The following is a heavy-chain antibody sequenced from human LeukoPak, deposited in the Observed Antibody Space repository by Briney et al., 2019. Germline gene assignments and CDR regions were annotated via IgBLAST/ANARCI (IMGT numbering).Heavy chain of an antibody. D-gene: IGHD6-19*01. CDR3: ARDLPRRQWLGRVDY. CDR2: IYHSGNT. J-gene: IGHJ4*02. Sequence: SETLSLTCAVYGGSFSGYYWGWIRQPPGKGLEWIGSIYHSGNTYYKPSLKSRVTISVDTSKNQFSLKLSSVTAADTAVYYCARDLPRRQWLGRVDYWGQGTLVTVSS. CDR1: GGSFSGYY. V-gene: IGHV4-34*01.